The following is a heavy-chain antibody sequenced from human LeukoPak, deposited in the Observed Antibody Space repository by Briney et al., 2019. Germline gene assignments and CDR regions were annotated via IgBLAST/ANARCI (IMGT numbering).Heavy chain of an antibody. CDR3: AKEGDILTGPRNY. D-gene: IGHD3-9*01. J-gene: IGHJ4*02. V-gene: IGHV3-23*01. CDR2: ISGSGGST. Sequence: GGSLRLSCAASGFTFETYWMHWVRQAPGKGLEWVSAISGSGGSTYYADSVKGRFTISRDNSKNTLYLQMNSLRAEDTAVYYCAKEGDILTGPRNYWGQGTLVTVSS. CDR1: GFTFETYW.